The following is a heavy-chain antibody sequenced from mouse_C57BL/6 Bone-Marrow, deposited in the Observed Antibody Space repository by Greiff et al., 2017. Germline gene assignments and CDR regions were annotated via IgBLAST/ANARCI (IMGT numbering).Heavy chain of an antibody. CDR1: GYAFSSYW. V-gene: IGHV1-80*01. CDR3: ARGGYGSSDWYFDV. J-gene: IGHJ1*03. D-gene: IGHD1-1*01. CDR2: IYPGDGDT. Sequence: QVQLQQSGAELVKPGASVKISCKASGYAFSSYWMHWVKQRPGKGLEWIGQIYPGDGDTNYNGKFKGKATLTADKSSSTAYMQLSSLTSEDSAVYFCARGGYGSSDWYFDVWGTGTTVTVSS.